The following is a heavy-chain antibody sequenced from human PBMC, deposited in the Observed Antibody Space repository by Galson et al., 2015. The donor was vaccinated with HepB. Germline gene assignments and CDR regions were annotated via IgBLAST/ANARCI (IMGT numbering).Heavy chain of an antibody. D-gene: IGHD2-21*01. Sequence: ETLSLTCTVSNGSISSHYWSWIRQPPGKGLEWIGYLYSRGNTNYNPSLKSRVTISVDTSKNQFSLKLTSVTAADTAVYYCAKVADSRKVYSFDYWGQGILVSVSS. J-gene: IGHJ4*02. CDR1: NGSISSHY. CDR2: LYSRGNT. V-gene: IGHV4-59*11. CDR3: AKVADSRKVYSFDY.